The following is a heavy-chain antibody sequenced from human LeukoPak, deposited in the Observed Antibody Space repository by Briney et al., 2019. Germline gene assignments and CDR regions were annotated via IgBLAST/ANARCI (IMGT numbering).Heavy chain of an antibody. CDR1: GYTFNTYG. D-gene: IGHD3-9*01. CDR2: INPSGGST. J-gene: IGHJ5*02. CDR3: ARDPILFFGVPSDWLLHGNWFDP. V-gene: IGHV1-46*02. Sequence: ASVKVSCKASGYTFNTYGITWVRQAPGQGLEWMGIINPSGGSTSYAQKFQGRVTMTRDMSTSTVYMELSSLRSEDTAVYYCARDPILFFGVPSDWLLHGNWFDPWGQGTLVTVSS.